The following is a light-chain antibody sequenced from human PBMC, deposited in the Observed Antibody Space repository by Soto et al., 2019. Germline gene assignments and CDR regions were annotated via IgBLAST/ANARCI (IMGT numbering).Light chain of an antibody. CDR1: QSVSTY. CDR3: QQRRNWPRLA. CDR2: DAS. Sequence: EIVLTQSPATLSLSPGERATLSCMASQSVSTYLAWYQQKPGQAPRLLIYDASNRATGIPARFTGSGSGTDFTLTISSLEPEDFAVYYCQQRRNWPRLAFGGGTKVDIK. J-gene: IGKJ4*01. V-gene: IGKV3-11*01.